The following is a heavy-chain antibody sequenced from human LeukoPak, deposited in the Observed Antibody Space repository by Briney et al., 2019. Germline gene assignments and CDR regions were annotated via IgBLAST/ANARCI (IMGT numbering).Heavy chain of an antibody. V-gene: IGHV3-53*01. D-gene: IGHD5-18*01. CDR1: GFTVSSNY. J-gene: IGHJ4*02. CDR2: IYSGGST. CDR3: ARVGGYSYGYFDY. Sequence: HPGGSLRLSCAASGFTVSSNYMSWVRQAPGKGLEWVSVIYSGGSTYYADSVKGRFTISRDNSKNTLYLQMNSLRAEDTAVYYCARVGGYSYGYFDYWGQGTLVTVSS.